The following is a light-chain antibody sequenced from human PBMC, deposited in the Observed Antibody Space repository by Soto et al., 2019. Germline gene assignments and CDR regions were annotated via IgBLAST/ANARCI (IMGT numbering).Light chain of an antibody. CDR3: ARWDDRMNNPV. CDR1: STNIGSNY. V-gene: IGLV1-47*02. CDR2: SNH. Sequence: SALTQPPSASGTPGQRVTISCSGSSTNIGSNYVYWYQQVPGTAPKLLIYSNHQRPAGIPDRFSASKSGTSASLAMSGRRAEDEAAYYCARWDDRMNNPVFGIGTQ. J-gene: IGLJ2*01.